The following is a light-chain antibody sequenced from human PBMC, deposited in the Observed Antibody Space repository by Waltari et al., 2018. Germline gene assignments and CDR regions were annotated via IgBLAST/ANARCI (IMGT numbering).Light chain of an antibody. Sequence: DIQMTQSPSSVSASVGDRVTITCRASQGIKSWLAWYQQKPGKAPKLLIYATASVQSGVPSRFSGSGSGTAFTLTISSLQPEDFATYYCQQANSFPRTFGQGTKVEIK. CDR3: QQANSFPRT. CDR2: ATA. V-gene: IGKV1-12*01. CDR1: QGIKSW. J-gene: IGKJ1*01.